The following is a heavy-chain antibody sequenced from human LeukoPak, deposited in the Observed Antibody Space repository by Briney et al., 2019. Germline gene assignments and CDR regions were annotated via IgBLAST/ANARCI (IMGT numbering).Heavy chain of an antibody. D-gene: IGHD6-19*01. V-gene: IGHV3-9*01. CDR2: ISWNSGSI. CDR1: GFTFDDYA. J-gene: IGHJ2*01. CDR3: ARDLGSGWSNWYFDL. Sequence: GGSLRLSCAASGFTFDDYAMHWVRQAPGKGLEWVSGISWNSGSIGYADSVKGRFTISRDNARNSLYLQMNSLRSDDTAVYYCARDLGSGWSNWYFDLWGRGTLVTVSS.